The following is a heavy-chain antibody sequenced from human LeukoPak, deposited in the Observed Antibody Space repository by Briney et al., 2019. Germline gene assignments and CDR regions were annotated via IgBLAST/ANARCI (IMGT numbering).Heavy chain of an antibody. CDR1: GASISSHY. J-gene: IGHJ4*02. CDR2: IHYSGIT. Sequence: SETLSLTCTVSGASISSHYWSWIRQPPGRGLEWIGYIHYSGITSYDPSLKSRVTMSIDTSKSQFSLNLNSVTAADTAVYYCVRAYDYGKFDFWGPGTPLTVSS. CDR3: VRAYDYGKFDF. V-gene: IGHV4-59*11. D-gene: IGHD4/OR15-4a*01.